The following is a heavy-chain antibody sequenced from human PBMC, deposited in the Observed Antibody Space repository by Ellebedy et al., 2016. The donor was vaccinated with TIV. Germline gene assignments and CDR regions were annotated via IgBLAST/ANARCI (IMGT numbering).Heavy chain of an antibody. V-gene: IGHV1-18*01. D-gene: IGHD3-22*01. Sequence: AASVKVSCKATGYSFTSYGLSWVRQAPGQGLEWMGWIAPYNDKTNYPKKFQGRVTLTTDTSTSTAYMELRSRTSDDTAVYYCVRDRAYYEGGGYYHGWYFDLWGRGTLVTVSS. J-gene: IGHJ2*01. CDR1: GYSFTSYG. CDR3: VRDRAYYEGGGYYHGWYFDL. CDR2: IAPYNDKT.